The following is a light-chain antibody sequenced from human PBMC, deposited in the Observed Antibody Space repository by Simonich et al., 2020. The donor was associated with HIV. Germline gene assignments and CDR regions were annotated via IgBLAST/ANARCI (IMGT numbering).Light chain of an antibody. Sequence: SYVLTQPPSVSVAPGKTARITCGVNKIGSKSVHWYQQKTGQAPVLVVYEDSDRPPGIPERFSGSKSGNTATLTISRVEAGDEADYYCQVWDSSSDLWVFGGGTKLTVL. CDR1: KIGSKS. CDR3: QVWDSSSDLWV. CDR2: EDS. V-gene: IGLV3-21*03. J-gene: IGLJ3*02.